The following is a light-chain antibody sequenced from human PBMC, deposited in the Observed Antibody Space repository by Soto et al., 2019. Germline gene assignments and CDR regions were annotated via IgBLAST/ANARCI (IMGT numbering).Light chain of an antibody. CDR1: SSDVGNYKY. V-gene: IGLV2-14*01. J-gene: IGLJ1*01. Sequence: ALTQPASVSGSPGQSITISCTGTSSDVGNYKYVSWYQQHPGKAPKLMIYEVSNRPSGVSNRFSGSKSGNTASLTISGLQAEDETDYYCFSYTSSGTYVFGTGAKVTVL. CDR3: FSYTSSGTYV. CDR2: EVS.